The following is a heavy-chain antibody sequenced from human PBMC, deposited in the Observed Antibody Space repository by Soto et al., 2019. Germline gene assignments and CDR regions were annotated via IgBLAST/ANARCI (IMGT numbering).Heavy chain of an antibody. CDR3: ARLPYRAEGWFDT. J-gene: IGHJ5*02. Sequence: QVQLQESGPGLVKSSETLSLTCTVSGGSISPYYWNWIRQSPGKGLEWIGYIYYNGNTNYNPSLKIRVTISIDTSKNHFCLKLTSVAAADTAVYYCARLPYRAEGWFDTWGQGTLVTVSS. D-gene: IGHD3-16*02. V-gene: IGHV4-59*08. CDR2: IYYNGNT. CDR1: GGSISPYY.